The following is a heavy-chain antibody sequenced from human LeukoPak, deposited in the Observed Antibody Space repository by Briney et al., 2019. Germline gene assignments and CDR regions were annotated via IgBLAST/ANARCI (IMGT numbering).Heavy chain of an antibody. Sequence: SETLSLTCTVSGGSISSSSYYWGWIRQPPGKGLEWIGSIYYSGSTYYNPSLKSRVTMSVDTSKNQFSLKLSSVTAADTAVYYCARGRGGSSPLKYYYYYYYMDVWGKGTTVTVSS. J-gene: IGHJ6*03. V-gene: IGHV4-39*07. CDR1: GGSISSSSYY. D-gene: IGHD6-6*01. CDR2: IYYSGST. CDR3: ARGRGGSSPLKYYYYYYYMDV.